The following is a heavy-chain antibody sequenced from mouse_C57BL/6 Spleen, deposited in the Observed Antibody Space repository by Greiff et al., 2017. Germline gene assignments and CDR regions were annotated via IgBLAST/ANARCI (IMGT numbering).Heavy chain of an antibody. V-gene: IGHV1-7*01. D-gene: IGHD2-3*01. CDR3: ARIDDGYASYYAMDY. CDR2: INPSSGYT. CDR1: GYTFTSYW. J-gene: IGHJ4*01. Sequence: VQLQQSGAELVKPGASVKLSCKASGYTFTSYWMHWVKQRPGQGLEWIGYINPSSGYTKYNQKFKDKATLTADKSSSTAYMQLSSLTYEDSAVYSCARIDDGYASYYAMDYWGQGTSVTVSS.